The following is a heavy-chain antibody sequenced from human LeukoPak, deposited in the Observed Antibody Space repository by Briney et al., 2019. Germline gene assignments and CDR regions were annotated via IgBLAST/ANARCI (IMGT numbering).Heavy chain of an antibody. CDR2: ISTNGGSR. CDR3: VKELSSGSYDY. J-gene: IGHJ4*02. CDR1: GFTFSLYA. Sequence: PGGSLRLSCAASGFTFSLYAIHWVRQAPGKGLEYVSAISTNGGSRYYADSVWGRFTISRDNSKNTLYLQMSSLRAEDTAVYYCVKELSSGSYDYWGQGTLVTVSS. V-gene: IGHV3-64D*09. D-gene: IGHD1-26*01.